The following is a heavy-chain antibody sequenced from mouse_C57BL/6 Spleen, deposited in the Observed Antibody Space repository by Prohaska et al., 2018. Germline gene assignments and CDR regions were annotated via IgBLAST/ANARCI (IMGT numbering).Heavy chain of an antibody. V-gene: IGHV14-4*01. CDR1: GFNIKDDY. J-gene: IGHJ2*01. D-gene: IGHD1-1*01. Sequence: EVQLQQSGAELVRPGASVKLSCTASGFNIKDDYMHWVKQRHEQGLEWIGWIDPENGDTEYASKFQGKATITADTSSNTAYLQLSSLTSEDTAVYYCTTGGYYGYWGQGTTLTVSS. CDR2: IDPENGDT. CDR3: TTGGYYGY.